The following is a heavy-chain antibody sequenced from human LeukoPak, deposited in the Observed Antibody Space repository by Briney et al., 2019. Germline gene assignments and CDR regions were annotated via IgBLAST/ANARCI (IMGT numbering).Heavy chain of an antibody. CDR1: GYTFSGFY. J-gene: IGHJ4*02. CDR3: AREPPESYYFDY. V-gene: IGHV1-46*01. Sequence: GASVKVSCKASGYTFSGFYVHWVRQAPGQGLEWMGIIKVSGGRTEYAQKFQGRVTMTRNMSTSTVYMELNNLRSEDTAVYYCAREPPESYYFDYWGQGTLVTVSS. CDR2: IKVSGGRT.